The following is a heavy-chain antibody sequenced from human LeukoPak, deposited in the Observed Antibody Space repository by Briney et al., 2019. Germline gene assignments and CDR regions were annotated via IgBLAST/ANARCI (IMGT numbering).Heavy chain of an antibody. Sequence: GGSLRLSCAASGFTFSSYGMHWVRQAPGKGLEWVAFIRYDGSNKYYADSAKGRFTISRDNSKNTLYLQMNSLRAEDTAVYYCALIGYCSSTSCDRDPWGQGTLVTVSS. V-gene: IGHV3-30*02. CDR1: GFTFSSYG. CDR2: IRYDGSNK. CDR3: ALIGYCSSTSCDRDP. D-gene: IGHD2-2*01. J-gene: IGHJ5*02.